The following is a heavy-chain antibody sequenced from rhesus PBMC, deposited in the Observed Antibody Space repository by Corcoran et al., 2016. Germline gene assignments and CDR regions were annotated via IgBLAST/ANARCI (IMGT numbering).Heavy chain of an antibody. J-gene: IGHJ4*01. CDR1: GGSISGGYD. D-gene: IGHD5-12*01. CDR2: IYGSSGST. Sequence: QVQLQESGPGLVKPSETLSLTCAVSGGSISGGYDGSWIRPPPGKGLEWIGFIYGSSGSTNYNPSLKSRVTISKDTSKNQFSLKLSSVTAADTAVYYCARRGYSYNYFDYWGQGVLVTVSS. V-gene: IGHV4-76*01. CDR3: ARRGYSYNYFDY.